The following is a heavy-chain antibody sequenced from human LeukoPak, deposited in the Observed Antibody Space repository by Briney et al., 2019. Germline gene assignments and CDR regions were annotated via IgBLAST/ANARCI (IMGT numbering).Heavy chain of an antibody. D-gene: IGHD2-2*02. CDR1: GYTFTGYY. CDR2: INPNSGGT. J-gene: IGHJ4*02. CDR3: AREGPLGYCSSTSCYSFDY. V-gene: IGHV1-2*02. Sequence: ASVNVSCKASGYTFTGYYMHWVRQAPGQGIEWMGSINPNSGGTNSAQKFQSRVTMTRDTSISRVYMGLSRLRSDDTAEYYCAREGPLGYCSSTSCYSFDYWGQGTLVTVSS.